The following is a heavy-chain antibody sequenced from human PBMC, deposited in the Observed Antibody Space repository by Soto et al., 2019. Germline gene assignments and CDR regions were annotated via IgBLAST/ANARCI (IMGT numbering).Heavy chain of an antibody. Sequence: SETLSLTCTFSGASIGSGDYYWSWIRQPPGKGLEWLGYIYYIGSTGYNPSLKSRITISVDTSKNQFSLKLTSVTAADTAIYYCASTGSPNWFDPWGQGIQVTVSS. CDR3: ASTGSPNWFDP. CDR1: GASIGSGDYY. CDR2: IYYIGST. J-gene: IGHJ5*02. V-gene: IGHV4-30-4*01.